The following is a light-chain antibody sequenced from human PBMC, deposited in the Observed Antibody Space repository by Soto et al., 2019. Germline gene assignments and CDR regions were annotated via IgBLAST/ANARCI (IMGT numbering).Light chain of an antibody. CDR1: QSVKNN. CDR3: QQYNDWPPWT. J-gene: IGKJ1*01. CDR2: DAS. V-gene: IGKV3-15*01. Sequence: EIVMTQSPATLSVSPGERATLSCRASQSVKNNLAWYQQKPGQAPRLLIYDASIRATGIPARFSGSGSGTEFTLTISSLQSEDFAVYYCQQYNDWPPWTFAQGTQVEI.